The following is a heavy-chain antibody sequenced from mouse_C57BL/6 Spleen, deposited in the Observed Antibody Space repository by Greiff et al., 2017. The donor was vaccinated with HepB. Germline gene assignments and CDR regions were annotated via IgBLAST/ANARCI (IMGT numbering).Heavy chain of an antibody. CDR2: ISYDGSN. V-gene: IGHV3-6*01. D-gene: IGHD1-1*01. J-gene: IGHJ4*01. CDR1: GYSITSGYY. Sequence: EVQLQQSGPGLVKPSQSLSLTCSVTGYSITSGYYWNWIRQFPGNKLEWMGYISYDGSNNYNPSLKNRISITRDTSKNQFFLKLNSVTTEDTATYYCARRDYYGSSYGAMDYWGQGTSVTVSS. CDR3: ARRDYYGSSYGAMDY.